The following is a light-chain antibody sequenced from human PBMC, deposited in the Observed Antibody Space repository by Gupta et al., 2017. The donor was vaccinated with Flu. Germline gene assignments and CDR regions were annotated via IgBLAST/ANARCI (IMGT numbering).Light chain of an antibody. V-gene: IGLV8-61*01. CDR1: SGSVSTIHY. Sequence: QSVVTQEPSFSVAPGGTVTLTCGLSSGSVSTIHYPTWYQQNPGRPPRTLIYSTNIRSSGVPDRFSGSSLGNKAALTITGAQADDESDYYCLLYMDSDIWVFGGGTKLTVL. J-gene: IGLJ3*02. CDR3: LLYMDSDIWV. CDR2: STN.